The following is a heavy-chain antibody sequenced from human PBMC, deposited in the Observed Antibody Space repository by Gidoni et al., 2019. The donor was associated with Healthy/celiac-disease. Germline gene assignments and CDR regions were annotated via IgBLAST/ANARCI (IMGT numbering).Heavy chain of an antibody. CDR3: ARGWPGGGGYHTPGVLPIFDY. D-gene: IGHD3-22*01. J-gene: IGHJ4*02. CDR1: GGSLSSGGYY. CDR2: IYYSGST. V-gene: IGHV4-30-4*01. Sequence: QVQLQESGPGLVKPSQTLSLTCAVSGGSLSSGGYYWSWIRQPPGKGLEWIGYIYYSGSTYYNPSLKSRVTISVDTSKNQFSLKLSSVTAADTAVYYCARGWPGGGGYHTPGVLPIFDYWGQGTLVTVSS.